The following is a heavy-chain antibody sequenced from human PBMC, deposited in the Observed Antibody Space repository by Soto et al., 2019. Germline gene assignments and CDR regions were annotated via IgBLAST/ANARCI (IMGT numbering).Heavy chain of an antibody. CDR3: ARVRSNLFDY. D-gene: IGHD3-3*01. CDR2: IHYSGST. J-gene: IGHJ4*02. Sequence: SETLSLTCTVSGDSISTFYWSWIRQPPGKGLEWIGYIHYSGSTNYNPSPKSQVIISVDTSKNQFSLKLSSVTAADTAVYFCARVRSNLFDYWGQGTLVTVSS. V-gene: IGHV4-59*01. CDR1: GDSISTFY.